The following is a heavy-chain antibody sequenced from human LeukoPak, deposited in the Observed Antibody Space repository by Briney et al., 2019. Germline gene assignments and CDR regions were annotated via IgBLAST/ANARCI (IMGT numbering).Heavy chain of an antibody. CDR2: TYYRSKWYN. CDR3: ARDIPNSSSWHYYFDY. V-gene: IGHV6-1*01. CDR1: GDSVSSNSAA. J-gene: IGHJ4*02. D-gene: IGHD6-13*01. Sequence: SQTLSLTYAISGDSVSSNSAAWNWIRQSPSRGLEWLGRTYYRSKWYNDYAVSVKSRITINPDTSKNQFSLQLNSVTPEDTAVYYCARDIPNSSSWHYYFDYWGQGTLVTVSS.